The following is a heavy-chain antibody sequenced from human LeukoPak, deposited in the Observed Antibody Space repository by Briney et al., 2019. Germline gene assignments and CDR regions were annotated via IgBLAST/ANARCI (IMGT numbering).Heavy chain of an antibody. CDR2: IYHSGSS. CDR1: GGSISSSSYY. CDR3: ARVGGPGVAVAGPDY. J-gene: IGHJ4*02. V-gene: IGHV4-39*07. Sequence: SETLSLTCSVSGGSISSSSYYWGWIRQPPGKGLEWIESIYHSGSSLYNPSLKSRVTISVDTSKNQFSLKLRSMTAADTAVYYCARVGGPGVAVAGPDYWGQGTLVTVSS. D-gene: IGHD6-19*01.